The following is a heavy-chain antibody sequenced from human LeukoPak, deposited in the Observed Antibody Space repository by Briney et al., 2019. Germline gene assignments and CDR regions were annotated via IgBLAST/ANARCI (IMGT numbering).Heavy chain of an antibody. CDR2: IYDSGNT. J-gene: IGHJ3*02. CDR1: GGSVSSWY. V-gene: IGHV4-59*02. CDR3: ARADYYGSGRTYAFDI. Sequence: SETLSLTCTVSGGSVSSWYWSWIRQPPGKGLEWIGYIYDSGNTNYNPSLKSRVTISVDTSKNQFSLKLSSVTAADTAVYYCARADYYGSGRTYAFDIWGQGTMVTVSS. D-gene: IGHD3-10*01.